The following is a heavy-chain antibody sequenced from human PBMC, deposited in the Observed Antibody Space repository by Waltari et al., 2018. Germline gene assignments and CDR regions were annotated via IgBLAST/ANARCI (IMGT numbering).Heavy chain of an antibody. J-gene: IGHJ5*02. D-gene: IGHD6-13*01. Sequence: QVQLVQSGAEVKKPGSSVKVSCKASGGTFSSYSISWFRQAPGQGLELMGRIIPILGIANYAQKFQGRVTITADKSTSTAYMELSSLRSEDTAVYYCARDGSGYSSSWRDPWGQGTLVTVSS. CDR2: IIPILGIA. V-gene: IGHV1-69*09. CDR3: ARDGSGYSSSWRDP. CDR1: GGTFSSYS.